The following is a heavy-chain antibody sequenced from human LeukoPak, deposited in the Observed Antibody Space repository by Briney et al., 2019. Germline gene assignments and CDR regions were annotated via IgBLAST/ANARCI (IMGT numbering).Heavy chain of an antibody. J-gene: IGHJ4*02. Sequence: SETLSLTYTVSGGSISSNAYYWAWIRQPPGKGLEWIGSIYSSVSTYYNPSLKSRVTISVDTSKSQFSLRLSSVTAADTALYYCAYSGSYGHLGYWGQGIPVTVSS. CDR1: GGSISSNAYY. V-gene: IGHV4-39*01. CDR3: AYSGSYGHLGY. D-gene: IGHD1-26*01. CDR2: IYSSVST.